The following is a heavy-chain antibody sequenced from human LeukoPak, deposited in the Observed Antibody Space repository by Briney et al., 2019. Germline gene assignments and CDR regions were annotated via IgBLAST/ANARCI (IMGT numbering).Heavy chain of an antibody. J-gene: IGHJ4*02. CDR2: INSDGSWT. Sequence: GGSLRLSCAASGNYWMHWVRQAPGKGLVWVSHINSDGSWTTYVDSVKGRFTISKDNAKNMVYLQMNNLRAEDTAVYYCVSFYETYWGQGTLVTVSS. CDR3: VSFYETY. D-gene: IGHD2-2*01. CDR1: GNYW. V-gene: IGHV3-74*01.